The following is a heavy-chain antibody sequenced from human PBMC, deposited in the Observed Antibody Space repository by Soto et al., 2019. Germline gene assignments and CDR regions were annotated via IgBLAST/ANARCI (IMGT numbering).Heavy chain of an antibody. CDR1: GYTFDSYG. Sequence: QVQLVQSGAEVKKPGASVKVSCEASGYTFDSYGISWVRQAPGLGLEWMGWISPYDGDTNYAPHLRGRATLTTDASTNTVYMELRSLRSDDTAIYYCARDCYYCVNSGHSYSDTDTFDIWGQGTMVTVSS. J-gene: IGHJ3*02. CDR2: ISPYDGDT. V-gene: IGHV1-18*01. D-gene: IGHD3-22*01. CDR3: ARDCYYCVNSGHSYSDTDTFDI.